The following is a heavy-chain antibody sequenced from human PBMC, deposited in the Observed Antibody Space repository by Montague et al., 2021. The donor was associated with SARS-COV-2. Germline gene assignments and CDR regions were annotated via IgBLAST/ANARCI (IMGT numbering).Heavy chain of an antibody. Sequence: SETLSLTCAVSGGSFSNYYWSWIRQPPGKGLEWIGEVNQSGTTIYNPSVKSGATISEDTSKNQFYLRLNSVTAADTAVYYCARGRRPLVFPDACPAGCAFDIWGQGTMVTVSS. V-gene: IGHV4-34*01. J-gene: IGHJ3*02. CDR3: ARGRRPLVFPDACPAGCAFDI. D-gene: IGHD3-16*01. CDR2: VNQSGTT. CDR1: GGSFSNYY.